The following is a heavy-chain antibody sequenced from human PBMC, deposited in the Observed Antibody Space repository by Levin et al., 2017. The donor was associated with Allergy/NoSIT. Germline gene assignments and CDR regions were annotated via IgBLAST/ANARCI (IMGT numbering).Heavy chain of an antibody. D-gene: IGHD5-18*01. CDR1: GFTFSSSS. Sequence: LSLTCAASGFTFSSSSMNWVRQAPGKGLEWVSSISSSSSYIYYADSVKGRFTISRDNAKNSLYLQMNSLRAEDTAVYYCARDREDTAMVRDYYGMDVWGQGTTVTVSS. CDR2: ISSSSSYI. CDR3: ARDREDTAMVRDYYGMDV. V-gene: IGHV3-21*01. J-gene: IGHJ6*02.